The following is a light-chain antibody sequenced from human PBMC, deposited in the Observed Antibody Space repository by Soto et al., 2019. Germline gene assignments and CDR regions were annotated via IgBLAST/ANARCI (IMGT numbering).Light chain of an antibody. CDR1: SSDVGNYNY. CDR3: SSYTTSSTLEV. Sequence: QSALTQPASVSGSPGQSITISCTGTSSDVGNYNYVSWYQQYPGRVPKLLIYMVSNRPSGVSNRFSGSKSGNTASLTISGLQAEDEADYYCSSYTTSSTLEVFGPGTRSPS. V-gene: IGLV2-14*01. J-gene: IGLJ1*01. CDR2: MVS.